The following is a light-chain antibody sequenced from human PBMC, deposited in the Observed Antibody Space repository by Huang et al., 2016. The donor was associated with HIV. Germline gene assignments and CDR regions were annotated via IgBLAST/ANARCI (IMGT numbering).Light chain of an antibody. V-gene: IGKV1-9*01. CDR1: QDISSY. Sequence: IQLTQSPSSLSASVGDRVTITCRASQDISSYLAWYQQKPGKAPKVLIYAASTLQSGVPSRFRGSGSGTDFTLAISSLQPEDFATYYCHQLNSYPRTFGQGTTVELK. CDR3: HQLNSYPRT. J-gene: IGKJ1*01. CDR2: AAS.